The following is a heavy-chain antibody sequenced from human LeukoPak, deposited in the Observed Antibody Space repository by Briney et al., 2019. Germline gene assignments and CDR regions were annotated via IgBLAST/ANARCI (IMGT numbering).Heavy chain of an antibody. CDR1: GYTFTSYD. CDR3: ARAVRYCSGGSCFSYPFDY. CDR2: MNPKSGNT. J-gene: IGHJ4*02. V-gene: IGHV1-8*01. D-gene: IGHD2-15*01. Sequence: ASVKVSCKASGYTFTSYDINWVRQATGQGLEWMGWMNPKSGNTGYAQKFQGRVTMTRNTSISTAYMELSSLRSEDTAVYYCARAVRYCSGGSCFSYPFDYWGQGTLVTVSS.